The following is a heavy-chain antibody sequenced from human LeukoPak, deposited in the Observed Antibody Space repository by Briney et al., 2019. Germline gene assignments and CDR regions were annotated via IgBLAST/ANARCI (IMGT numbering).Heavy chain of an antibody. Sequence: HPGRSLRLSCAASGFTFSNYAIHWIRQGPGKGLKWVAIISYDGTNKYYADSVKGRFSISRDNSKNTLYLQMNSLRAEDTPVYIWGKAVGFGEAYGMDVWGQGTTVTASS. D-gene: IGHD3-10*01. J-gene: IGHJ6*01. CDR3: GKAVGFGEAYGMDV. CDR1: GFTFSNYA. CDR2: ISYDGTNK. V-gene: IGHV3-30*18.